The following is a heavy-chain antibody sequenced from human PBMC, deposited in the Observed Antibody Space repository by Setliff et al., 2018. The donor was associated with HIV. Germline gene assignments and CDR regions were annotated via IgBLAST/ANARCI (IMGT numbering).Heavy chain of an antibody. Sequence: SETLSLTCTVSGGSISSSSYYWGWIRQPPGKGLEWIGSIHESGSTHYNPSLKSRVTISVDTSKNQFSLKLSSVTAADTAMYFCARDATSEGYMDVWGKGTTVTVSS. CDR3: ARDATSEGYMDV. V-gene: IGHV4-39*02. CDR1: GGSISSSSYY. CDR2: IHESGST. J-gene: IGHJ6*03.